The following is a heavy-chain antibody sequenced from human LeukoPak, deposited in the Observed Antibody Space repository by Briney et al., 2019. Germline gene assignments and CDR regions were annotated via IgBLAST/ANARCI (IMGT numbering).Heavy chain of an antibody. J-gene: IGHJ4*02. Sequence: SETLSLTCTVSGGSISSYYWSWIRQPPGKGLEWIGYIYYSGSTNYNPSLKSRVTISVDTSKNQFSPKLSSVTAADTAVYYCAREGRDGYNLRGFDYWGQGTLVTVSS. D-gene: IGHD5-24*01. CDR3: AREGRDGYNLRGFDY. CDR2: IYYSGST. CDR1: GGSISSYY. V-gene: IGHV4-59*01.